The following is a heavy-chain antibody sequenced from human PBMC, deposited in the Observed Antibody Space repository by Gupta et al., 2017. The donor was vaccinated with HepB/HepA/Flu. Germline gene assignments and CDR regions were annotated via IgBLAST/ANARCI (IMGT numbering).Heavy chain of an antibody. V-gene: IGHV3-43*02. Sequence: DVQLVESVGGVVQSGGSLRLSCAAPGFTFDDYAMHWVRQAPGKGLEWVSLISGDGGSTYYADSVKGRFTISRDNSKNSLYLQMNSLRTEDTALYYCAKAMLGFGYSSSSDYWGQGTLVTVSS. CDR1: GFTFDDYA. J-gene: IGHJ4*02. CDR2: ISGDGGST. CDR3: AKAMLGFGYSSSSDY. D-gene: IGHD6-6*01.